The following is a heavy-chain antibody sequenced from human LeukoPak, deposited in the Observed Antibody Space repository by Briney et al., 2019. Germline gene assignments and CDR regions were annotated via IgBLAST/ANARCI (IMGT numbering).Heavy chain of an antibody. CDR1: GFTFSSYG. J-gene: IGHJ4*02. CDR3: ARREEERLRPVGSFDY. V-gene: IGHV3-30-3*01. CDR2: ISYDGSNK. D-gene: IGHD1-26*01. Sequence: GRSLRLSCAASGFTFSSYGMHWVRQAPGKGLEWVAVISYDGSNKYYADSVKGRFTISRDNSKNTLYLQMNSLRAEDTAVYYCARREEERLRPVGSFDYWGQGTLVTVSS.